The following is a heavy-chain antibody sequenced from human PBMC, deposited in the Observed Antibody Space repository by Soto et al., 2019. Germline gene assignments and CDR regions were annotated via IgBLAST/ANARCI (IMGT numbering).Heavy chain of an antibody. Sequence: SETLSLTCAVSGGSIISGGYSWSWIRQPPGKGLEWIGYIYHSGSTYYNPSLKSRVTISVDRSKNQFSLKLSSVTAADTAVYYCARVVPAAMGMDVWGQGTTVTVSS. CDR1: GGSIISGGYS. CDR2: IYHSGST. D-gene: IGHD2-2*01. V-gene: IGHV4-30-2*01. J-gene: IGHJ6*02. CDR3: ARVVPAAMGMDV.